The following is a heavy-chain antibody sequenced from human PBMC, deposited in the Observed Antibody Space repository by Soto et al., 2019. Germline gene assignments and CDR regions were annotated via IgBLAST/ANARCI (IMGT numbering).Heavy chain of an antibody. CDR2: MSHSGGS. Sequence: QVQLQQWGAGLLKPSETLSLTCAVYGGSVSSGSYYWSWIRQPPGKGLEWIGEMSHSGGSHFNPSLKSRVAISVDTSKNQFSRKMSSVTAADTAIYYCARVERGTATTVVDAFDIWGPGTMVTVSS. CDR1: GGSVSSGSYY. CDR3: ARVERGTATTVVDAFDI. D-gene: IGHD1-1*01. J-gene: IGHJ3*02. V-gene: IGHV4-34*01.